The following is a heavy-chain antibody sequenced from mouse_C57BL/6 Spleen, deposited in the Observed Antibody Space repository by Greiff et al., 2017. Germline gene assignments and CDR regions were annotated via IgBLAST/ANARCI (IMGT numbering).Heavy chain of an antibody. D-gene: IGHD2-3*01. J-gene: IGHJ3*01. CDR3: TRTRWLLPFAY. CDR2: IDPETGGT. V-gene: IGHV1-15*01. Sequence: LQESGAELVRPGASVTLSCKASGYTFTDYEMHWVKQTPVHGLEWIGAIDPETGGTAYNQKFKGKAILTADKSSSTAYMELRSLTSEDSAVYYCTRTRWLLPFAYWGQGTLVTVSA. CDR1: GYTFTDYE.